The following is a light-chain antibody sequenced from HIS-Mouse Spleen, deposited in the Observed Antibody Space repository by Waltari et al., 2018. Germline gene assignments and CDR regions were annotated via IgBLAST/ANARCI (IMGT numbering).Light chain of an antibody. CDR3: YSTDSSGNHRV. CDR1: ALTKKY. CDR2: EDS. Sequence: SYELTQPPSVSVSPGQTARITCSGDALTKKYPYWYQQKSGQPPVLVIYEDSKRPSGIPERFSGSSSGTMATLTISGAQVEDEADYYCYSTDSSGNHRVFGGGTKLTVL. V-gene: IGLV3-10*01. J-gene: IGLJ2*01.